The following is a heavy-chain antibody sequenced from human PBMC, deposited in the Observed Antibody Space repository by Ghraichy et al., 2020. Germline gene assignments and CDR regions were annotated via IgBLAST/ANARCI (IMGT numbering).Heavy chain of an antibody. Sequence: ASVKVSCKASGYTFTSYDMKWDRQATGHGLEWMGWMHPNSGNTGYAQKFQGRVTMTRNTSISTAYMELSSLRSEDTAVYYCARVAADYDFWSGYYYDPFAYWGQGALVAVSS. V-gene: IGHV1-8*01. CDR2: MHPNSGNT. CDR1: GYTFTSYD. D-gene: IGHD3-3*01. CDR3: ARVAADYDFWSGYYYDPFAY. J-gene: IGHJ4*02.